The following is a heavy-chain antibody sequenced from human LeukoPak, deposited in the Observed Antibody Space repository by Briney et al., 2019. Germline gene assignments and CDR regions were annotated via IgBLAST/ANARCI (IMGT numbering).Heavy chain of an antibody. CDR1: GFTFRSYA. CDR3: ARDGDTTMVRDSYYYYMDV. CDR2: ISYDGSNK. V-gene: IGHV3-30-3*01. Sequence: GGSLRLSCAASGFTFRSYAMHWVRQAPGKGLEWVAVISYDGSNKYYADSVKGRFTISRDNSKNTLYLQMNSLRTEDTAVYYCARDGDTTMVRDSYYYYMDVWGKGTTVTVSS. D-gene: IGHD5-18*01. J-gene: IGHJ6*03.